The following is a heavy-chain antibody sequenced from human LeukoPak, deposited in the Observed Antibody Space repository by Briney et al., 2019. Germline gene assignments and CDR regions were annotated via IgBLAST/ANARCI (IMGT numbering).Heavy chain of an antibody. CDR3: ARIFGTSLLDHPFDY. V-gene: IGHV1-46*01. D-gene: IGHD2-2*01. CDR1: GYTFTSYY. CDR2: INPSGGST. J-gene: IGHJ4*02. Sequence: ASVKVSCKASGYTFTSYYMHWVRQAPGQGLEWMGIINPSGGSTSYAQKFQGRVTMTRDMSTSTVYMELSSLRSEDTAVYYCARIFGTSLLDHPFDYWGQGTLVTVSS.